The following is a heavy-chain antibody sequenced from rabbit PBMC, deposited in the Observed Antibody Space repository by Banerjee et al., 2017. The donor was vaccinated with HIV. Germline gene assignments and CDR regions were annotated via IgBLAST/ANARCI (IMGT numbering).Heavy chain of an antibody. Sequence: QSLEESGGDLVKPGASLTLTCTASGFTLSSYWMNWVRQAPGKGLEWIGCINTGSGSAWYASWAKGRFTISKTSSTTVTLKMTSLTVADTATYFCASSSGYYVYLKLWGPGTLVTVS. D-gene: IGHD1-1*01. CDR1: GFTLSSYW. CDR3: ASSSGYYVYLKL. CDR2: INTGSGSA. J-gene: IGHJ4*01. V-gene: IGHV1S40*01.